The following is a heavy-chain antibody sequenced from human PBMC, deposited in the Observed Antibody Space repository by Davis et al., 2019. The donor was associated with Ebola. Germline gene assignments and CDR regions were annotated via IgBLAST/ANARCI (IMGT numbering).Heavy chain of an antibody. V-gene: IGHV3-30-3*01. D-gene: IGHD2-15*01. CDR2: ISYDGSNK. CDR3: ARVVVAAFDY. CDR1: GFTFSSYA. J-gene: IGHJ4*02. Sequence: GGSLRLSCAASGFTFSSYAMHWVRQAPGKGLEWVAVISYDGSNKYYADSVKGRFTISRDNSKNTLYLQMNSLRAEDTAVYYCARVVVAAFDYWGQGTLVTVSS.